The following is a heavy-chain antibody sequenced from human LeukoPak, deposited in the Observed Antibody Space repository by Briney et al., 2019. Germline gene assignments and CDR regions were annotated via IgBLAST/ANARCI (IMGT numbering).Heavy chain of an antibody. Sequence: ASVKVSCKVSGYTLTELSMHWVRQAPGKGLEWMGGFDPEDGETIYAQKFQGRVTMTRATSISTAYMELSSLRSEDTAVYYCATFIASRGFGYWGQGTLVTVSS. V-gene: IGHV1-24*01. CDR3: ATFIASRGFGY. CDR1: GYTLTELS. D-gene: IGHD3-10*01. J-gene: IGHJ4*02. CDR2: FDPEDGET.